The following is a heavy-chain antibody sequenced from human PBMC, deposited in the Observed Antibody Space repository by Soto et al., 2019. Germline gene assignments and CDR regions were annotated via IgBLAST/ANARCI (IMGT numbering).Heavy chain of an antibody. CDR2: INHSGST. Sequence: QVQLQQWGAGLLKPSETLSLTCAVYGGSFSGYYWSWIRQPPGKGLEWIGEINHSGSTNYNPSLKSRVTISVDTSKNQFSLKLSSVTAADTAVYYCAGSGYSSSWTIDYWGQGTLVTVSS. CDR1: GGSFSGYY. V-gene: IGHV4-34*01. J-gene: IGHJ4*02. D-gene: IGHD6-13*01. CDR3: AGSGYSSSWTIDY.